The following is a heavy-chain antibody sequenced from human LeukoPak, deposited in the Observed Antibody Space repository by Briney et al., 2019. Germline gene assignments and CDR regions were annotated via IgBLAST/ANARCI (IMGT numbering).Heavy chain of an antibody. CDR1: GGSISSSSYY. Sequence: SETLSLTCTVSGGSISSSSYYWGWIRQPPGKGLEWIGSIYYSGSTYYNPSLKSRVTISVDTSKNQFSLKLSSVTAADTAVYYCARLLGQQLYYHYYYMDVWGKGTTVTISS. V-gene: IGHV4-39*01. CDR2: IYYSGST. D-gene: IGHD6-13*01. CDR3: ARLLGQQLYYHYYYMDV. J-gene: IGHJ6*03.